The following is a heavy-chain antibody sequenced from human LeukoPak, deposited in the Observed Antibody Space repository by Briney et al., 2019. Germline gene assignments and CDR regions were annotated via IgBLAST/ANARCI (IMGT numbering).Heavy chain of an antibody. J-gene: IGHJ4*02. V-gene: IGHV1-69*13. D-gene: IGHD2-21*02. Sequence: SVKVSCKASGGTFTSYAISWVRQAPGQGLEWMGGIIPIFGTANYAQKFQGRVTITADESTSTAYMELSSLRSEDTAVYYCAREFFCGGDCYFFDYWGQGTLVTVSS. CDR2: IIPIFGTA. CDR3: AREFFCGGDCYFFDY. CDR1: GGTFTSYA.